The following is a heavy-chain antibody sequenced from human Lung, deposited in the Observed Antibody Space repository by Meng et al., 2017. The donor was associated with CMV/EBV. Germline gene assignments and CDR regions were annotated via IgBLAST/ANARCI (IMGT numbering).Heavy chain of an antibody. CDR1: GGSISSGGYY. CDR3: ARPGAAAETEGFDL. V-gene: IGHV4-31*03. J-gene: IGHJ2*01. D-gene: IGHD6-13*01. Sequence: SETLSLXXTVSGGSISSGGYYWSWIRQHPGKGLEWIGYIYYSGRTYYNPSLKSRVTISVDTSKNQFSLKLSSVTAADTAVYYCARPGAAAETEGFDLWGRGTXVTVSS. CDR2: IYYSGRT.